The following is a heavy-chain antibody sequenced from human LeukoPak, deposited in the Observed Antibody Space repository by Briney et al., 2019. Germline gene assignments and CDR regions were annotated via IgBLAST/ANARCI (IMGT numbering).Heavy chain of an antibody. V-gene: IGHV4-4*02. CDR3: ARDGGLTIVRGVVDL. Sequence: SGTLSLTCTVSGGSVSSSNWWTWIRQTTGKGLEWIGEIFHTGHTNYNPSLKSRVTISVDKSSNHFSLNLNSVTAADTAVYYCARDGGLTIVRGVVDLWGQGTLVTVSS. D-gene: IGHD3-10*01. CDR2: IFHTGHT. J-gene: IGHJ5*02. CDR1: GGSVSSSNW.